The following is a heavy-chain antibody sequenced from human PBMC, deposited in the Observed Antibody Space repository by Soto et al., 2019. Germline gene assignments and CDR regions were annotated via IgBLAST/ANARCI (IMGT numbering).Heavy chain of an antibody. V-gene: IGHV4-39*01. D-gene: IGHD2-2*01. Sequence: PSETLSLTCTVSCGSIISSSNYYWGWIRQPPGKGLEWIGSMSIYYSGNTYYKPSLKSRATLSVDMSKNQFSLNLSSVTAADTAVYYCVTTAVYCTGISCYDFDYWGQGTLVTSPQ. J-gene: IGHJ4*02. CDR1: CGSIISSSNYY. CDR2: MSIYYSGNT. CDR3: VTTAVYCTGISCYDFDY.